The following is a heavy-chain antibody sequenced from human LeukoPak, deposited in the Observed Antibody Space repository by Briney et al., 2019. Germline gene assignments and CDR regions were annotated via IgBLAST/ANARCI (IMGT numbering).Heavy chain of an antibody. CDR2: IYSGGST. D-gene: IGHD6-6*01. V-gene: IGHV3-66*01. CDR1: GFTVSSNY. Sequence: PGGSLRLSCAASGFTVSSNYMSWVRQAPGKGLEWVSVIYSGGSTYYADSVKGRFTISRDNSKNTLYLQMNSLRAEDTAVYYCASPWSSIAARRGWAGDYWGQGTLVTVSS. CDR3: ASPWSSIAARRGWAGDY. J-gene: IGHJ4*02.